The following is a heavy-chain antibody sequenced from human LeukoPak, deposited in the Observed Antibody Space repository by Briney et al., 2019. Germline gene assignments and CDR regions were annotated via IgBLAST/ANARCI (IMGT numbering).Heavy chain of an antibody. J-gene: IGHJ3*02. Sequence: GRSLRLSCAASGFTFSSYGMHWVRQAPGKGLEWVAVISYDGSNKYYADSVKGRFTISRDNSKNTLYLQMNSLRAEDTAVYYCARDPAIGYSYGQGDAFDIWGQGTMVTVSS. V-gene: IGHV3-30*03. CDR1: GFTFSSYG. D-gene: IGHD5-18*01. CDR2: ISYDGSNK. CDR3: ARDPAIGYSYGQGDAFDI.